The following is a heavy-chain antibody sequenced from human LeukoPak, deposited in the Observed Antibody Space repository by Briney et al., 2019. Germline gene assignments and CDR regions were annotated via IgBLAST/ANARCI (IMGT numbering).Heavy chain of an antibody. Sequence: SETLSLTCAVYGGSFSGYYWSWIRQPAGKGLEWIGRIYTSGSTNYNPSLKSRVTISVDTSKNQFSLKLSSVTAADTAVYYCARTHCTNGVCPIDSWGQGTLVTVSS. CDR1: GGSFSGYY. D-gene: IGHD2-8*01. V-gene: IGHV4-59*10. CDR3: ARTHCTNGVCPIDS. J-gene: IGHJ4*02. CDR2: IYTSGST.